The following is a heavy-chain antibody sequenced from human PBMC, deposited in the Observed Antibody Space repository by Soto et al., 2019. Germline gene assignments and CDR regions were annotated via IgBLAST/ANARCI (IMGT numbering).Heavy chain of an antibody. J-gene: IGHJ4*02. D-gene: IGHD3-22*01. Sequence: QVQLVESGGGVVQPGRSLRLSCAASGFTFSSYAMHWVRQAPGKGLEWVAVISYDGSNKYYADSVKGRFTISRDNSKNTLYLKMNRLRAEDTAVYYCARDHITTLLNYYFDYWGQGTLVTVSS. CDR1: GFTFSSYA. CDR2: ISYDGSNK. V-gene: IGHV3-30-3*01. CDR3: ARDHITTLLNYYFDY.